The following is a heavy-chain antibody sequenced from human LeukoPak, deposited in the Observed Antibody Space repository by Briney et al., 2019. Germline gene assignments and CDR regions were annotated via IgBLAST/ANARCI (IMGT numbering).Heavy chain of an antibody. D-gene: IGHD2-2*01. CDR1: GGSISSGSYY. Sequence: PSETLSLTCTVSGGSISSGSYYWSWIRQPAGKGLEWIGRIYTSGSTNYNPSLKSRVTISVDTSKNQFSLKLSSVTAADTAVYYCARLVPAAFYYFDYWGQGTLVTVSS. CDR2: IYTSGST. J-gene: IGHJ4*02. V-gene: IGHV4-61*02. CDR3: ARLVPAAFYYFDY.